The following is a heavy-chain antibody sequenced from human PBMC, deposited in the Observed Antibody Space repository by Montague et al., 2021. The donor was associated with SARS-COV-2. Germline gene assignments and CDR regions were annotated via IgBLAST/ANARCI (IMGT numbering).Heavy chain of an antibody. V-gene: IGHV4-39*01. CDR1: GGSISSTSFF. J-gene: IGHJ4*02. Sequence: SETRSLTCSVSGGSISSTSFFWAWIRQPPGKGLEWVGSMYSSGTTYYSPSLKSRVTISGDTSRNQLSVRLSSVTAADTAVYYCARSTSGWFIYWGQGTLVTVSS. D-gene: IGHD6-19*01. CDR2: MYSSGTT. CDR3: ARSTSGWFIY.